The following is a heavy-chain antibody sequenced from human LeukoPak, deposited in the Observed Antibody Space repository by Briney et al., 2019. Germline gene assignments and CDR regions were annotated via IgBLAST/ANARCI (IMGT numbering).Heavy chain of an antibody. Sequence: GSLRLSCAASGFTFSSYEMNWVRQAPGKGLEWVAFIMNDGSNKYYADSVKGRFTISRDNSKNTLYLQMNSLRAEDTSVYYCANRDYWGQGTLVTVSS. CDR3: ANRDY. V-gene: IGHV3-30*02. CDR2: IMNDGSNK. CDR1: GFTFSSYE. J-gene: IGHJ4*02.